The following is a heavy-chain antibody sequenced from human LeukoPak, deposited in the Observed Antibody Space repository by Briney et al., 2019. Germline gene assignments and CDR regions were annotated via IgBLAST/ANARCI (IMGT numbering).Heavy chain of an antibody. D-gene: IGHD3-22*01. CDR2: IYPGDSDT. Sequence: GESLKISCXGSGYSFTSYWIGWVRQMPGKGLEWMGIIYPGDSDTRYSPSFQGQVTISADKSISTAYLQWSSLKASDTAMYYCARHGTYYYDSSGYYPDYWGQGTLVTVSS. CDR3: ARHGTYYYDSSGYYPDY. J-gene: IGHJ4*02. CDR1: GYSFTSYW. V-gene: IGHV5-51*01.